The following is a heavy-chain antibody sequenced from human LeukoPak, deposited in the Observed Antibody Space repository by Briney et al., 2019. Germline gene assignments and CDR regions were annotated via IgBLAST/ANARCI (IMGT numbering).Heavy chain of an antibody. J-gene: IGHJ4*02. CDR3: ARTSWQDTPY. D-gene: IGHD2-15*01. Sequence: SQTLSLTCAISGDSVSSNTAAWNWIRQSPWRGLEWLGRTYYRSKWNNDYAASVKSRITINPDTSKNQFSLQLNSVTPEDSAVYYCARTSWQDTPYWGPGTLVTVSS. V-gene: IGHV6-1*01. CDR2: TYYRSKWNN. CDR1: GDSVSSNTAA.